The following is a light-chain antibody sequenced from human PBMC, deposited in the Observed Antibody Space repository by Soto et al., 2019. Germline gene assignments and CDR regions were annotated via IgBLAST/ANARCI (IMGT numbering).Light chain of an antibody. CDR2: GAS. CDR3: QQYNNWPPWT. V-gene: IGKV3-15*01. Sequence: EAVMTQSPATLSVSPGERATLSCRASQSISSNLAWYQQKPGQPPRLLIYGASTRATGIPARFGGSGSGTEFTLTISSLQSEDFAVYYCQQYNNWPPWTFGQGTKVEIK. CDR1: QSISSN. J-gene: IGKJ1*01.